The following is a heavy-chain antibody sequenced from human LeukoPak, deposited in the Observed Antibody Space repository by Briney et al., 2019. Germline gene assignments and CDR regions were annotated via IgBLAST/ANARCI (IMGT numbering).Heavy chain of an antibody. CDR3: ARIPSPGLWSDLYYFDY. CDR1: GFTFSNAW. Sequence: GSLRLSCAASGFTFSNAWMSWIRQPPGKGLEWIGYIYYSGSTNYNPSLKSRVTISVDTSKNQFSLKLSSVTAADTAVYYCARIPSPGLWSDLYYFDYWGQGTLVTVSS. D-gene: IGHD3-10*01. V-gene: IGHV4-59*01. J-gene: IGHJ4*02. CDR2: IYYSGST.